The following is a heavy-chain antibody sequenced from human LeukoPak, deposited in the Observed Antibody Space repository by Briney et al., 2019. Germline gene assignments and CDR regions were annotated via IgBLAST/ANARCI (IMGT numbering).Heavy chain of an antibody. D-gene: IGHD3-16*01. Sequence: PSETLSLTCAVSGGSISSGGYSWSWIRQPPGKGLEWIGYIYHSGSTYYNPSLKSRVTISVDRSKNQSSLKLSSVTAADTAVYYCARVGAHDAFDIWGQGTMVTVSS. V-gene: IGHV4-30-2*01. J-gene: IGHJ3*02. CDR2: IYHSGST. CDR3: ARVGAHDAFDI. CDR1: GGSISSGGYS.